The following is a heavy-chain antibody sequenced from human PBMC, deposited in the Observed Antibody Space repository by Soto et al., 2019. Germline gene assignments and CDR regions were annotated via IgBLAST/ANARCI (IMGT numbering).Heavy chain of an antibody. CDR1: GFTFSSYW. Sequence: GGSLRLSCAASGFTFSSYWMHWVRQAPGKGLVWVSRINSDGSSTSYADSVKGRFTISRDNAKNTLYLQMNSLRAEDTAVYYCAREVSSGWDNDAFDIWGQGTMVTVSS. CDR3: AREVSSGWDNDAFDI. V-gene: IGHV3-74*01. J-gene: IGHJ3*02. D-gene: IGHD6-19*01. CDR2: INSDGSST.